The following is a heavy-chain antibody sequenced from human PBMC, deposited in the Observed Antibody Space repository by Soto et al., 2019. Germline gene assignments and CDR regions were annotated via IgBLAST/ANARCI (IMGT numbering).Heavy chain of an antibody. CDR1: GGSTITSRYY. V-gene: IGHV4-39*01. Sequence: SATLSLTCPVSGGSTITSRYYWGWIRQPPGKGLEWIGSIYYSGSTYYNSSLKSRVTISVDTSKNQFSLKLSSVTAADTAVYYCARVGYGSHRLDPWGQGTLVTVSS. D-gene: IGHD4-17*01. CDR2: IYYSGST. J-gene: IGHJ5*02. CDR3: ARVGYGSHRLDP.